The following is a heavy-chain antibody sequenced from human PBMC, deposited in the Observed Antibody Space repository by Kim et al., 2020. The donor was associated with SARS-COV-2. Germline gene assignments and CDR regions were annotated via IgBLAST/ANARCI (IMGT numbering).Heavy chain of an antibody. J-gene: IGHJ4*02. CDR1: GGSISSGGYY. Sequence: SETLSLTCTVSGGSISSGGYYWSWIRQHPGKGLEWIGYIYYSGSTYYNPSLKSRVTISVDTSKNQFSLKLSSVTAADTAVYYCARGQQLGTYYFDYWGQGTLVTVSS. CDR3: ARGQQLGTYYFDY. V-gene: IGHV4-31*03. CDR2: IYYSGST. D-gene: IGHD6-13*01.